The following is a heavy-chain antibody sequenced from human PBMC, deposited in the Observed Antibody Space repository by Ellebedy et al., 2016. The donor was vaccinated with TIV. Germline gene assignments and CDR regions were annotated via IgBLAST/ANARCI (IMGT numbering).Heavy chain of an antibody. CDR1: GFTFSDYY. CDR3: ARETVLWFGELSTFKPFDY. D-gene: IGHD3-10*01. CDR2: ISSSGSTI. J-gene: IGHJ4*02. Sequence: GGSLRLXXAASGFTFSDYYMSWIRQAPGKGLEWVSYISSSGSTIYYADSVKGRFTISRDNAKNSLYLQMNSLRAEDTAVYYCARETVLWFGELSTFKPFDYWGQGTLVTVSS. V-gene: IGHV3-11*01.